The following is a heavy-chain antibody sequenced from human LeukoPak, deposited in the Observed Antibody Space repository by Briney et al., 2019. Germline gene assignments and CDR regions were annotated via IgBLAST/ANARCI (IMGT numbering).Heavy chain of an antibody. CDR3: ATQRGSYLWGTDFDY. V-gene: IGHV1-2*02. CDR2: INPNSGDT. D-gene: IGHD3-16*01. J-gene: IGHJ4*02. Sequence: GASVKVSCTASGYTFTGYYMHWVRQAPGQGLEWMGWINPNSGDTKYEQKFQGRVTMTRDTSISTAYMELSRLRSDDTAVYYCATQRGSYLWGTDFDYWGQGTLVTVSS. CDR1: GYTFTGYY.